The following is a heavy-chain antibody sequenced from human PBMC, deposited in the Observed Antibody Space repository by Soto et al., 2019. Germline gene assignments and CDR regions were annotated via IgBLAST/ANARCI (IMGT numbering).Heavy chain of an antibody. Sequence: QVQLVQSGAEVKKPGSSVKVSCKTSGGTFSSFAISWVRQAPGQGLEWMGGIIPIFGTANYAQKFQGRVTITADESTSTAYMELSSLRSEDTAVYYCARGFKHYYDSSGIYWPADYWGQGTLVTVSS. V-gene: IGHV1-69*01. CDR1: GGTFSSFA. D-gene: IGHD3-22*01. CDR2: IIPIFGTA. J-gene: IGHJ4*01. CDR3: ARGFKHYYDSSGIYWPADY.